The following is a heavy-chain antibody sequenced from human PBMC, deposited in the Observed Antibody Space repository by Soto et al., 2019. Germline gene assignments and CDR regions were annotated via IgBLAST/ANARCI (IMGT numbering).Heavy chain of an antibody. Sequence: QVQLVQSGAEVKKPGSSVKVSCKASGGTFSRNDISWVRQAPGQGLEWMGGITPIFGTANYAQKFQGRVTMNSEDSTRRAYMELSSLSSEDPAVYYCASQLDYEGIGYSAAYWGQGPLVTVAS. CDR3: ASQLDYEGIGYSAAY. CDR2: ITPIFGTA. D-gene: IGHD3-22*01. V-gene: IGHV1-69*01. CDR1: GGTFSRND. J-gene: IGHJ4*02.